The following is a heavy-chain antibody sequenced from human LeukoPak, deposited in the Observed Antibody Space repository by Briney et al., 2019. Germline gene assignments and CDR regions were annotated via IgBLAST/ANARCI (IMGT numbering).Heavy chain of an antibody. J-gene: IGHJ5*02. CDR3: AKDRDIVVVPAAIGWFDP. D-gene: IGHD2-2*02. CDR2: ISSDGISK. CDR1: EFIVSSSV. V-gene: IGHV3-30-3*01. Sequence: GGSLRLSCKDSEFIVSSSVMHWVRQAPGKGLEWVSAISSDGISKYYADSVKGRFTISRDNSENTVYLQMNSLRAEDTAVYYCAKDRDIVVVPAAIGWFDPWGQGTLVTVSS.